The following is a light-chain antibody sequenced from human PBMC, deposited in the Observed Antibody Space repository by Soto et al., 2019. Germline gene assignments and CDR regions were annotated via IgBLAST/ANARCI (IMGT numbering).Light chain of an antibody. J-gene: IGLJ2*01. CDR1: SSDVGGYNY. CDR2: DVS. CDR3: SSYTSSSNSLV. Sequence: QSVLTQPASVSGSPGQSITISCTGTSSDVGGYNYVSWYQQYPGKAPKLMIYDVSNRPSGISNRFSGSKSGNTASLTISGLQAEDEADYYCSSYTSSSNSLVFGGGTKLTVL. V-gene: IGLV2-14*01.